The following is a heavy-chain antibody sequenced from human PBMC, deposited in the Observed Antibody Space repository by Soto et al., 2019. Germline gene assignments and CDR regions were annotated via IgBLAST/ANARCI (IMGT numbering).Heavy chain of an antibody. D-gene: IGHD3-3*01. V-gene: IGHV3-23*01. CDR3: AKNLEWTHFDY. CDR1: GFTFSTYP. Sequence: GGSLRLSCVVSGFTFSTYPMSWVRQAPGRGLEWVSTISDSGGSTYYAASVKGRFIISRDNSENTLYLQMNSLRAEDTAVYYCAKNLEWTHFDYWGQGTLVTVSS. J-gene: IGHJ4*02. CDR2: ISDSGGST.